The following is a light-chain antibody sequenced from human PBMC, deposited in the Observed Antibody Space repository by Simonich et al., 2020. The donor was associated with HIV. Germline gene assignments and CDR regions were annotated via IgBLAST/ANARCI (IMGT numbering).Light chain of an antibody. CDR2: DVS. V-gene: IGLV2-14*03. Sequence: QSARTQPASVSGSPGQSITISCTGTSSDVGGYNYVSWYQHHPGKAPTLMIYDVSNRPSGVSNRFSGSKSGNTASLTISGLQAEDEADYYCQSYDSSLSGWVFGGGTKLTVL. CDR3: QSYDSSLSGWV. J-gene: IGLJ3*02. CDR1: SSDVGGYNY.